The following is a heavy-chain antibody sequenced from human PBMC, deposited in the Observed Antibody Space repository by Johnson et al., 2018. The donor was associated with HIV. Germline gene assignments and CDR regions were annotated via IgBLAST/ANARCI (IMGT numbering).Heavy chain of an antibody. Sequence: QVLLVESGGGVVQPGRSLRLSCAASGFTFSSYGMHWVRQAPGKGLEWVAVISYDGSNKYYADSVKGRFTVSRDNSKNTLYLQMNSLRGEDTAMYYCAKDGGRWSYSFDVWGQGTMVSVSS. CDR3: AKDGGRWSYSFDV. J-gene: IGHJ3*01. CDR2: ISYDGSNK. D-gene: IGHD3-16*01. CDR1: GFTFSSYG. V-gene: IGHV3-30*18.